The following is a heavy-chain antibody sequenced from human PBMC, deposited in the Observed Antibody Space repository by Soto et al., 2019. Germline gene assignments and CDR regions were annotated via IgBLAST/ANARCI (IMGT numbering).Heavy chain of an antibody. Sequence: QVQLVQSGAEVKKPGSSVKVSCKASGGTFSSYTISWVRQAPGQGLEWMGRIIPILGIANYAQKFQGGVTITADKSTSTAYMELSSLRSEDTAVYYCARGGVPPGPGTYWYFDLWGRGTLVTVSS. J-gene: IGHJ2*01. D-gene: IGHD1-1*01. CDR1: GGTFSSYT. CDR2: IIPILGIA. V-gene: IGHV1-69*02. CDR3: ARGGVPPGPGTYWYFDL.